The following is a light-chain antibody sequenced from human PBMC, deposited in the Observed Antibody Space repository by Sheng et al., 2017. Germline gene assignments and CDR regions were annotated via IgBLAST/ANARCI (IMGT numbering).Light chain of an antibody. CDR3: AVWDDSLSGRV. Sequence: QSVLTQPPSASGTPGQRVTISCSGSSSNIGTNYVYWYQQLPGTAPKLLIYTNNQRPSGVPDRFSGSKSGTSASLAISGLRSEDEADYYCAVWDDSLSGRVFGGGTEADRP. V-gene: IGLV1-47*01. CDR2: TNN. CDR1: SSNIGTNY. J-gene: IGLJ3*02.